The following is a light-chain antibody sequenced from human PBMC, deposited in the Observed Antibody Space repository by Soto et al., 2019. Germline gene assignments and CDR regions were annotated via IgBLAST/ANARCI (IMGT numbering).Light chain of an antibody. V-gene: IGLV2-8*01. CDR2: EVT. CDR3: SSFADRNNLV. Sequence: QSVLTQPPSASGSPGQSVTISCTGSSSDVGGYNYVSWYQQFPGKAPKLIIYEVTKRPSGVPDRFSGSKSGNTASLTVSGLQAEDEADYYCSSFADRNNLVFGTGTKATVL. J-gene: IGLJ1*01. CDR1: SSDVGGYNY.